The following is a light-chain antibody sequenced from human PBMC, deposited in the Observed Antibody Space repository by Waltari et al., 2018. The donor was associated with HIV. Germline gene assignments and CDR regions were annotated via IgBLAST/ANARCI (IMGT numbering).Light chain of an antibody. CDR1: NTYVATYNY. J-gene: IGLJ3*02. CDR3: SSYSTNTNNSPWV. CDR2: DFC. V-gene: IGLV2-14*03. Sequence: QSALLTSATLCASPVQSIPIPCTGTNTYVATYNYASWYLQHSGKGPTFVIFDFCHRPSEISDRFSGSMSGNAASLTFSGLRAEDEADYFCSSYSTNTNNSPWVFGGGTKVTVL.